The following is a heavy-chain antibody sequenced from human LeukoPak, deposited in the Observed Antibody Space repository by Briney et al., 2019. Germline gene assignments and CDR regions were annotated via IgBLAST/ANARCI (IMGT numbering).Heavy chain of an antibody. J-gene: IGHJ4*02. CDR2: IKQDGSEK. CDR1: GFTFSSYW. V-gene: IGHV3-7*03. D-gene: IGHD2-15*01. CDR3: ARVPPGGCRYEYYFDY. Sequence: GGSLRLSCAASGFTFSSYWMSWARQAPGKGLEWVANIKQDGSEKYYVDSVKGRFTISRDNAKNSLYLQMNSLRAEDTAVYYCARVPPGGCRYEYYFDYWGQGTLVTVSS.